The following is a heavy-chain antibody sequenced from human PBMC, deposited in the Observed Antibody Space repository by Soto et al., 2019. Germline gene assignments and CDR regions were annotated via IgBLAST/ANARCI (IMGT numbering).Heavy chain of an antibody. V-gene: IGHV3-33*01. CDR3: GRDTGEFDY. CDR1: GFTFSSYG. D-gene: IGHD3-16*01. J-gene: IGHJ4*02. CDR2: IWYDGSNK. Sequence: QVQLVESGGGVVQPGRSLRLSCAASGFTFSSYGMHWVRQAPGKGLEWVAVIWYDGSNKYYADSVKGRFTISRDNSKNTLYLQMNSLRAEDTAVYYCGRDTGEFDYWGQGTLVTVSS.